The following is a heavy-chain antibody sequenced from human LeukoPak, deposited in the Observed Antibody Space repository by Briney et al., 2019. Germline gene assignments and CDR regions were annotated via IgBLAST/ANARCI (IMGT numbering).Heavy chain of an antibody. CDR2: INPNSGGT. V-gene: IGHV1-2*02. Sequence: EASVKVSCKASGYTFTGYYMHWVRQAPGQGLEWMGWINPNSGGTNYAQKFQGRVTMTRDTSISTAYMELSRLRSDDTAVYYCARGQIFGVVIYLDYWGQGTLVTVSS. J-gene: IGHJ4*02. CDR3: ARGQIFGVVIYLDY. CDR1: GYTFTGYY. D-gene: IGHD3-3*01.